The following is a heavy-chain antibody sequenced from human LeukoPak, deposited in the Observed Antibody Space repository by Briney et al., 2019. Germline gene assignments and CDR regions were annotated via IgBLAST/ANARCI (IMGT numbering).Heavy chain of an antibody. Sequence: SETLSLTCAVSGGSISSSNWWSWVRQPPGKGLEWIGEINHGGSTNYNPSLKSRVTISVDTSKNQFSLKLSSVTAADTPVYYCARGTYDYVWGSYRFDYWGQGTLVTVSS. CDR3: ARGTYDYVWGSYRFDY. CDR2: INHGGST. J-gene: IGHJ4*02. D-gene: IGHD3-16*02. CDR1: GGSISSSNW. V-gene: IGHV4-4*02.